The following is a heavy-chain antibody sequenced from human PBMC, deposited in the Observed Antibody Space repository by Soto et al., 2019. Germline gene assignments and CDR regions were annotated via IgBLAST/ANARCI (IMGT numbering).Heavy chain of an antibody. Sequence: ASVKVSCKASGYTFTSYAMHWVRQAPGRRLEWMGWINAGNGNTKYSQKFQGRVTITRDTSASTAYMELSSLRSEDTAVYYCARGDPLWFGDLLWPGANKNWFDPWGQGTLVTVSS. CDR3: ARGDPLWFGDLLWPGANKNWFDP. J-gene: IGHJ5*02. D-gene: IGHD3-10*01. CDR2: INAGNGNT. CDR1: GYTFTSYA. V-gene: IGHV1-3*01.